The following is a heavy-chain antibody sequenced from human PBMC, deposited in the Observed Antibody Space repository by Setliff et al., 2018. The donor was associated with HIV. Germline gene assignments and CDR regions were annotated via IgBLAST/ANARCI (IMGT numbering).Heavy chain of an antibody. CDR3: ARSRDGYNWAWFDP. J-gene: IGHJ5*02. V-gene: IGHV4-61*02. Sequence: PSETLSLTCTVSGASISSSTDYWSWIRQPAGKGLEWIGRIYTSGTTNYNPSLKRRVTISVDTSKNLFSLKLTSVTAADTAVYYCARSRDGYNWAWFDPWGQGTLVTVSS. D-gene: IGHD5-12*01. CDR2: IYTSGTT. CDR1: GASISSSTDY.